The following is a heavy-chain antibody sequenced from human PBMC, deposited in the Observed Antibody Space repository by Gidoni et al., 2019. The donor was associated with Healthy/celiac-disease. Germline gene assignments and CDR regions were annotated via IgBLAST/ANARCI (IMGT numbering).Heavy chain of an antibody. CDR3: ARDSNQYSSSSGEYYYYYMDV. J-gene: IGHJ6*03. V-gene: IGHV3-21*01. Sequence: EVQLVESGGGLVKPGGSLRLSCAASGFTFSSYSMNWVRQAPGKGLEWVSSISSSSSYIYYADSVKGRFTISRDNAKNSLYLQMNSLRAEDTAVYYCARDSNQYSSSSGEYYYYYMDVWGKGTTVTVSS. CDR1: GFTFSSYS. CDR2: ISSSSSYI. D-gene: IGHD6-6*01.